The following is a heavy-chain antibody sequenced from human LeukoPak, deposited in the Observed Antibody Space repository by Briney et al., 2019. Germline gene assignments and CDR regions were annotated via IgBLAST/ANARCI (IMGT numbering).Heavy chain of an antibody. CDR1: GFTFTDYW. J-gene: IGHJ6*02. D-gene: IGHD6-13*01. CDR2: IKRDGSEK. CDR3: AREQQLYYGMDV. Sequence: GGSLRLSCAASGFTFTDYWMSWVRQAPGKGLEWVANIKRDGSEKYYVDSVKGRFTISRDNAKNSLYLQMNSLRAEDTAVYYCAREQQLYYGMDVWGQGTTVTVSS. V-gene: IGHV3-7*01.